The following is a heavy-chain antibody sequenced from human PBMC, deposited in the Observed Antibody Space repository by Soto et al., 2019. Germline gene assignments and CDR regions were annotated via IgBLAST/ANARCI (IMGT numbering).Heavy chain of an antibody. V-gene: IGHV4-31*03. D-gene: IGHD3-10*01. Sequence: PSETLSLTCTFSRGSISSGGYYWSWIRQHPGKGLEWFGYIYYSGSTYYNPPLKRRITLSVDTSKNQFSLKLSSVTAEDTAVYYCALVNWGHPGSGSYWLDPRGKVTLVTVCS. CDR2: IYYSGST. J-gene: IGHJ5*02. CDR1: RGSISSGGYY. CDR3: ALVNWGHPGSGSYWLDP.